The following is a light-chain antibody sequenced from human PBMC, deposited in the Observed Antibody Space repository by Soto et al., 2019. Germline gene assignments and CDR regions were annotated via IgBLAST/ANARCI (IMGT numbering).Light chain of an antibody. V-gene: IGKV1-39*01. CDR2: TAS. J-gene: IGKJ3*01. CDR3: QQSYTTPFT. Sequence: GDRVTITCRTSQTIRSSLNWYQQKPGKAPKLLIFTASSLQSGVPSRFSGSGSGTVFTLTNSSLQPEDFATYYCQQSYTTPFTFGPGTKVDIK. CDR1: QTIRSS.